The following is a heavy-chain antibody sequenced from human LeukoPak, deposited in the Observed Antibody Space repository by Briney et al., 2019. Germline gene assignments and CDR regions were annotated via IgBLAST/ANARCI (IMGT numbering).Heavy chain of an antibody. D-gene: IGHD3-3*01. J-gene: IGHJ4*02. CDR1: RITFTYW. Sequence: GGSLRLSGAASRITFTYWMSWVRQAPGKGLEWVANIKQDGSAKYYVDSVKGRFIISRDNAKKSLFLQMNSLRAEDTAVYYCASSFSDDFWSGHFWGQGTLVTVSS. CDR3: ASSFSDDFWSGHF. V-gene: IGHV3-7*01. CDR2: IKQDGSAK.